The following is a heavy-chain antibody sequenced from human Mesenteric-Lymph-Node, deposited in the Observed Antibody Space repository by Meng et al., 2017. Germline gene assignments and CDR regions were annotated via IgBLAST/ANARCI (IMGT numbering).Heavy chain of an antibody. D-gene: IGHD1-14*01. J-gene: IGHJ4*02. Sequence: VLLKESGPGLFKPPGTLSLSCAVSGGSIRSSNWWSWVRQPPGKGLEWIGKIYHSGITIYNPSLKSRVTMSVDNSKNQFSLKLNSMTAADTAVYYCARDPTGGEDHQRVWGQGTLVTVSS. V-gene: IGHV4-4*03. CDR2: IYHSGIT. CDR3: ARDPTGGEDHQRV. CDR1: GGSIRSSNW.